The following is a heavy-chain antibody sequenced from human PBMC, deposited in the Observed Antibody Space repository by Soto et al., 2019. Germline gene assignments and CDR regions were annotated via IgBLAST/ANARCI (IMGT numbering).Heavy chain of an antibody. CDR1: GYTFTGYY. J-gene: IGHJ5*02. CDR2: INPNSGGT. Sequence: ASVKVSCKASGYTFTGYYMHWVRQAPVQGLEWMGWINPNSGGTNYAQKFQGRVTMTRDPSISTAYMELSRLRSDDTAVYYCAPVTSIVVVAAATGGPPYNWFDPWGHGTLLTASS. CDR3: APVTSIVVVAAATGGPPYNWFDP. D-gene: IGHD2-15*01. V-gene: IGHV1-2*02.